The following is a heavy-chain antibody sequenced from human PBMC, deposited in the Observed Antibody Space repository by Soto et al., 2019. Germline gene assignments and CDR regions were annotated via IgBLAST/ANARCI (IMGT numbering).Heavy chain of an antibody. CDR2: ISSSASTK. CDR3: ARDQGGGSCYSCYYCAMDV. CDR1: GFYFSDYN. Sequence: EVQLVESGGGLVQPGGSLRLSCAASGFYFSDYNMNWVRQAPGKGLEWVSYISSSASTKYYADSVKGRFTISRDNAKNSRYLQMNSLGAEDTAVYYCARDQGGGSCYSCYYCAMDVWGQGTTDTVSS. J-gene: IGHJ6*02. V-gene: IGHV3-48*01. D-gene: IGHD2-15*01.